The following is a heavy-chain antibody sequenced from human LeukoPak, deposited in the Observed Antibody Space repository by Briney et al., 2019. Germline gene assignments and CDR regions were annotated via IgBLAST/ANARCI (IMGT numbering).Heavy chain of an antibody. CDR2: INAGNGDT. V-gene: IGHV1-3*01. CDR1: GYTFTSYA. CDR3: ARDRGGTGDFDY. D-gene: IGHD1-1*01. J-gene: IGHJ4*02. Sequence: PGASVTVSCKASGYTFTSYAMHWVRRAPGQRLEWMGWINAGNGDTKYSQKFQGRVTIARDTSASTAYMELSSLGSEDTAVYYCARDRGGTGDFDYWGQGTLVTVSS.